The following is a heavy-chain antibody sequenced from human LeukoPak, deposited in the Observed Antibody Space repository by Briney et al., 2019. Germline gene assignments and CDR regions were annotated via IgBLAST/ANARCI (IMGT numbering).Heavy chain of an antibody. CDR1: GFTLSSYE. V-gene: IGHV3-23*01. Sequence: GGSLRLSCTVSGFTLSSYEMSWIRQAPGKGLEWVSSIDYSGGSTYYADSVKGRFTVSRDNFKNTLYLQMNSLRTEDTAVYFCAKDDAWLRYACWGPGTLVTVSS. J-gene: IGHJ4*02. CDR3: AKDDAWLRYAC. CDR2: IDYSGGST. D-gene: IGHD5-12*01.